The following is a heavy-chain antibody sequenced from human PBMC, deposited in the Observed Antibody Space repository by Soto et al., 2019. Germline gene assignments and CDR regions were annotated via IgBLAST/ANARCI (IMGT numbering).Heavy chain of an antibody. CDR3: ARGVVAAPNWFDP. CDR1: GYTFTSYA. Sequence: ASAKVSCKASGYTFTSYAMHWVRHAPGQRLEWIGWINASNVNTKYSQKFQCRVTITRDTSASTAYMKLSSLRSEATAVYYCARGVVAAPNWFDPWVQGPLVTVSS. V-gene: IGHV1-3*01. J-gene: IGHJ5*02. D-gene: IGHD2-15*01. CDR2: INASNVNT.